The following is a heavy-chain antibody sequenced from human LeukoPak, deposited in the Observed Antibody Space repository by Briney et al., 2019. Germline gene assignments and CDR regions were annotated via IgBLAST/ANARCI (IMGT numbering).Heavy chain of an antibody. CDR3: ARLGYYYDSSATNWFDP. CDR1: RGTFSSYA. J-gene: IGHJ5*02. CDR2: IIPIFGTT. D-gene: IGHD3-22*01. V-gene: IGHV1-69*13. Sequence: GASVKVSCKASRGTFSSYAISWVRQAPGQGLEWMGGIIPIFGTTNYAQKFQGRVTIIADESTSTVYMELSSLRSEDTAVYYCARLGYYYDSSATNWFDPWGQGTLVTVSS.